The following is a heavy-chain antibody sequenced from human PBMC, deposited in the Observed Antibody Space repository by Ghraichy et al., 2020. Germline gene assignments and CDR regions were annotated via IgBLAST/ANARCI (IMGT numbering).Heavy chain of an antibody. Sequence: ESLNISCAASGFTFNTYSLNWVRQAPGKGLEWLSSISSSGNYKYYADSVEGRFTISRDNAKNSLYLQMNSLRAEDTALYYCARVAVPVGGDGYLRLGWFDPWGQGTLVTVSS. CDR2: ISSSGNYK. CDR1: GFTFNTYS. J-gene: IGHJ5*02. CDR3: ARVAVPVGGDGYLRLGWFDP. D-gene: IGHD5-24*01. V-gene: IGHV3-21*01.